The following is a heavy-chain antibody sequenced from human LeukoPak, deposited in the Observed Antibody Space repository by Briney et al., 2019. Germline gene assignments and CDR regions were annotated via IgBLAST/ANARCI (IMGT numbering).Heavy chain of an antibody. V-gene: IGHV4-38-2*01. CDR2: IYHSGST. CDR3: ARSQGGYYDSSGYSY. Sequence: SETLSLTCAVSGYSISSGYYWGWIRQPPGKGLEWIGSIYHSGSTYYNPSPKSRVTISVDTSKNQFSLKLSSVTAADTAVYYCARSQGGYYDSSGYSYWGQGTLVTVSS. D-gene: IGHD3-22*01. J-gene: IGHJ4*02. CDR1: GYSISSGYY.